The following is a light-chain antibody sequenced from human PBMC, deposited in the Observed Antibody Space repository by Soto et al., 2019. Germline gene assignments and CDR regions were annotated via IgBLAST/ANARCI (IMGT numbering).Light chain of an antibody. CDR3: SSYAGGINLEV. CDR2: GNS. J-gene: IGLJ1*01. CDR1: SSNIGAGYD. V-gene: IGLV1-40*01. Sequence: QSVLTQPPSVSVAPGQRVTISCTGSSSNIGAGYDVHWYQQLPGTAPKLLIYGNSNRPSGVPDRFSGSKSGNTASLTVSGLQAEDEADYYCSSYAGGINLEVFGTGTKVTVL.